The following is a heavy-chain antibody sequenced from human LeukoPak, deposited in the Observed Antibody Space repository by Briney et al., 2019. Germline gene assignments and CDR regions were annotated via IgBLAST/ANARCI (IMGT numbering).Heavy chain of an antibody. CDR3: ARGDCSSTSCHLAY. V-gene: IGHV1-2*02. D-gene: IGHD2-2*01. J-gene: IGHJ4*02. Sequence: GASVKVSCKASGYTFTGYYIHWVRQAPGQGLEWMGWINPNSGGTNYAQKFQGRVTMTRDTSIGTAYMELSRLRSDDTAVYYCARGDCSSTSCHLAYWGQGTLVTVSS. CDR2: INPNSGGT. CDR1: GYTFTGYY.